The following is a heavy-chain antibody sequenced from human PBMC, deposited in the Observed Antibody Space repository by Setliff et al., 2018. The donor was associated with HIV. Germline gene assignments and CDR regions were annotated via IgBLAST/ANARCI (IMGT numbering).Heavy chain of an antibody. CDR2: ISSNSYYI. CDR1: GFPFSSYS. D-gene: IGHD3-22*01. J-gene: IGHJ4*02. CDR3: VTLLYDSSGFQEYFDC. Sequence: PGGSLRLSCAVSGFPFSSYSMNWVRQAPGKGLEWVASISSNSYYIYYAKSVKGRFTVSRGNAMNSLYLQMNSQRADDTAVYFCVTLLYDSSGFQEYFDCWGRGALVTVSS. V-gene: IGHV3-21*01.